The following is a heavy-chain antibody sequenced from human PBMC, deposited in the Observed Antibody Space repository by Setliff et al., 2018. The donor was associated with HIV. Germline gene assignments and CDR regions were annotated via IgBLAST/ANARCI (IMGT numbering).Heavy chain of an antibody. V-gene: IGHV3-23*01. Sequence: PGGSLRLSCAASGFTFSTYAMSWVRQAPGKGLEWVSAISGGSGRTYYVATVKGRFTISRDDSKNTLYLQMNSLRAEDTGIYYCAKDRNFPNYVFDTWGQGTMVTVSS. CDR1: GFTFSTYA. J-gene: IGHJ3*02. CDR2: ISGGSGRT. CDR3: AKDRNFPNYVFDT.